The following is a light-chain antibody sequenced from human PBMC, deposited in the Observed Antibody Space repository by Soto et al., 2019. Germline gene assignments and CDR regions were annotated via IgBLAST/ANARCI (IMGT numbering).Light chain of an antibody. CDR3: QQYGSPPWT. V-gene: IGKV3-20*01. Sequence: EIVLTQSPGTLSLSPGERATLCCRASKSLTSSYLAWYQQKPGQSPRLLMYGASSRATGIPDRFSGSGSETDFTLTISRLEPEDFAVYYCQQYGSPPWTFGQGTKVELK. CDR1: KSLTSSY. J-gene: IGKJ1*01. CDR2: GAS.